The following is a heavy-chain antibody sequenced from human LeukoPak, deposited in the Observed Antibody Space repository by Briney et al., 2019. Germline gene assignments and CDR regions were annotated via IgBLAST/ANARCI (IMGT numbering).Heavy chain of an antibody. CDR3: ARGYSGYDPFDY. Sequence: GGSLRLSCAASGFTVSSNYMSWVRQAPGKGLEWVSVIYSGGSTYYADSVKGRFTISRDNSKNTLYLQMNSLRAEDTAVYYCARGYSGYDPFDYWGQGTLVTVSS. V-gene: IGHV3-66*01. D-gene: IGHD5-12*01. J-gene: IGHJ4*02. CDR2: IYSGGST. CDR1: GFTVSSNY.